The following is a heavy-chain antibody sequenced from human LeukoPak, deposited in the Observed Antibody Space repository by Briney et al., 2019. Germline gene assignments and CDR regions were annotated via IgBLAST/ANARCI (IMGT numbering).Heavy chain of an antibody. D-gene: IGHD3-9*01. CDR2: FDPEDGET. CDR1: GYTLTELS. Sequence: AASVKVSCKVSGYTLTELSMHWVRQAPGKGLEWMGGFDPEDGETIYAQKFQGRVTMTEDTSTDTAYMELSSLRSEDTAVYYCATRYDILTGYLSGSSVYFDYWGQGTLVTVSS. J-gene: IGHJ4*02. CDR3: ATRYDILTGYLSGSSVYFDY. V-gene: IGHV1-24*01.